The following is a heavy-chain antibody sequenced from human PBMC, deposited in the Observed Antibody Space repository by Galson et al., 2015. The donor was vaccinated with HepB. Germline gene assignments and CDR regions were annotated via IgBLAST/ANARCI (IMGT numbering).Heavy chain of an antibody. J-gene: IGHJ4*02. D-gene: IGHD6-19*01. Sequence: SLRLSCAASGFTVSSNYMSWVRQAPGKGLEWVSVIYSGGSTYYADSVKGRFTISRDNSKNTLYLQMNSLRAEDTAVYYCARDLYSSGWYVFGYWGPGTLVTVSS. V-gene: IGHV3-66*02. CDR3: ARDLYSSGWYVFGY. CDR2: IYSGGST. CDR1: GFTVSSNY.